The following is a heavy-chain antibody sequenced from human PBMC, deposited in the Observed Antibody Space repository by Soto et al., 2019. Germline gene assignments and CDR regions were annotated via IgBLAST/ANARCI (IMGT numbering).Heavy chain of an antibody. CDR2: IYYSGST. CDR3: ARGGPADIVSPVLDP. J-gene: IGHJ5*02. D-gene: IGHD2-15*01. V-gene: IGHV4-30-4*01. CDR1: GGSISSGDYY. Sequence: PSETLSLTCTVSGGSISSGDYYWSWIRQPPGKGLEWIGYIYYSGSTYYNPSLKSRVTISVDTSKNQFSLKLSSVTAADTAVYYCARGGPADIVSPVLDPWGQGTLVTVSS.